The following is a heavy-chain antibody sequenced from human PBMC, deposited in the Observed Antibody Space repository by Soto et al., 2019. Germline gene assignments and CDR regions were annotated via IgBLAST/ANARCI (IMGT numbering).Heavy chain of an antibody. CDR3: AREGPPDIAWFDP. CDR2: SA. D-gene: IGHD2-15*01. V-gene: IGHV1-69*01. CDR1: GGTFSIYT. J-gene: IGHJ5*02. Sequence: QVQLVQSGAEVKKPGSSVKVSCKASGGTFSIYTISWVRQAPGQGLEWMGGSANSAQKIQGRLTVTADESTSTVYVELSSLTSEDTAVYYCAREGPPDIAWFDPWGQGTLVSVSS.